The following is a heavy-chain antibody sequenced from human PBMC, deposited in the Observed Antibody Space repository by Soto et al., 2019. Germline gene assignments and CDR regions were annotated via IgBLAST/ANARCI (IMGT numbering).Heavy chain of an antibody. J-gene: IGHJ5*02. CDR3: ARAGPYMTYEYNWVAP. Sequence: QVQLQESGSGLVKPSQTLSLTCVVSGGSVSTGGYSWSWIRQPPGKGLEWIGYIYPNENTFYNPSVKRPVTKSAATSKNQLHLKVTSVTAADTAVYACARAGPYMTYEYNWVAPWGQGTLVTVSS. CDR1: GGSVSTGGYS. V-gene: IGHV4-30-2*01. CDR2: IYPNENT. D-gene: IGHD5-12*01.